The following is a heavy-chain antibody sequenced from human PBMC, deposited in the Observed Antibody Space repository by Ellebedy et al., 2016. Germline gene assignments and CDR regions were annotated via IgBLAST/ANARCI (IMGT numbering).Heavy chain of an antibody. CDR3: ARVTELNWSD. Sequence: GSLRLXXTVSGGSISSSSYYWGWIRQPPGKGLEWIGSIYYSGSTYYNPSLKSRVTISVDTSKNQFSLKLSSVTAADTAVYYCARVTELNWSDWGQGTLVTVSS. D-gene: IGHD1-1*01. CDR2: IYYSGST. V-gene: IGHV4-39*01. J-gene: IGHJ4*02. CDR1: GGSISSSSYY.